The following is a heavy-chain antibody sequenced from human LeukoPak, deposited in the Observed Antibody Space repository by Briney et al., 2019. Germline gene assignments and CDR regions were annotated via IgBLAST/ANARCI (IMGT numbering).Heavy chain of an antibody. CDR1: GGSFSGYY. D-gene: IGHD3-22*01. Sequence: SETLSLTCAVYGGSFSGYYWSWIRQPPGKGLEWIGEINHSGSTNYNPSLKSRVTISVDTSKNQFSLKLSPVTAADTAVYYCARRLGNYYDSSGYYWGQGTLVTVSS. CDR3: ARRLGNYYDSSGYY. CDR2: INHSGST. J-gene: IGHJ4*02. V-gene: IGHV4-34*01.